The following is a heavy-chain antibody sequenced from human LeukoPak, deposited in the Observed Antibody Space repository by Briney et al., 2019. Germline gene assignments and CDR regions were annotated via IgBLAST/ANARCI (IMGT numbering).Heavy chain of an antibody. V-gene: IGHV1-69*02. J-gene: IGHJ4*02. CDR1: GYTFTGYY. CDR2: IIPILGIA. CDR3: ASGTDGYSYGAMNFDY. Sequence: ASVKVSCKASGYTFTGYYMHWVRQAPGQGLEWMGRIIPILGIANYAQKFQGRVTITADKSTSTAYMELSSLRSEDTAVYYCASGTDGYSYGAMNFDYWGQGTLVTVSS. D-gene: IGHD5-18*01.